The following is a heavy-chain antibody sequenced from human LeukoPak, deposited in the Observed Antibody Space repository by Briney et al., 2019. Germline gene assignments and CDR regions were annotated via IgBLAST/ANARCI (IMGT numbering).Heavy chain of an antibody. J-gene: IGHJ3*02. Sequence: ASVKVSCKASGYTFTSYGISWVRQAPGQGLEWMGWISAYNGNTNYAQKLQGRVTMTTDTSTSTAYMELRSLRSDDTAVYYCARDGFKYRILDASDIWGQGTMVTVSS. CDR3: ARDGFKYRILDASDI. CDR1: GYTFTSYG. CDR2: ISAYNGNT. V-gene: IGHV1-18*01. D-gene: IGHD6-6*01.